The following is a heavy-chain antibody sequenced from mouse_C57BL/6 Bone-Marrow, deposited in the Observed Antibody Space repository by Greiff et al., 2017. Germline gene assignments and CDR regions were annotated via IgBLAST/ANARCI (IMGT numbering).Heavy chain of an antibody. V-gene: IGHV1-26*01. Sequence: EVQLQQSGPELVKPGASVKISCKASGYTFTDYYMNWVKQSHGKSLEWIGDIHPNNGGTSYNQKLKGKATLPVDKSSSTAYKELRSLTSEDSAVYYCARDYYGSSWYFDYWGQGTILTVSS. J-gene: IGHJ2*01. CDR3: ARDYYGSSWYFDY. CDR2: IHPNNGGT. CDR1: GYTFTDYY. D-gene: IGHD1-1*01.